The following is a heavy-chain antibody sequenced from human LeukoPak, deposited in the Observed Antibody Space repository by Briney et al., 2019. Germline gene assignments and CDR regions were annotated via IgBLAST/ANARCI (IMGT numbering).Heavy chain of an antibody. Sequence: GGSLRLSCAASGFTFDDYGMSWVRQAPGKGLEWVSGINWNGDSTGYADSVKGRFTISRDNAKNSLYLQMSSLRAEDTAVYYCARDGTGSETFDYWGQGTLVTVSS. CDR2: INWNGDST. CDR1: GFTFDDYG. CDR3: ARDGTGSETFDY. D-gene: IGHD3-10*01. J-gene: IGHJ4*02. V-gene: IGHV3-20*04.